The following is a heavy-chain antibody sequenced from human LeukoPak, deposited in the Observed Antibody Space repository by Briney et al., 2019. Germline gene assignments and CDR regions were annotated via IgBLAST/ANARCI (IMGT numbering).Heavy chain of an antibody. CDR2: IIPIFGTA. CDR3: ARDRVAGYYYGMDV. J-gene: IGHJ6*02. Sequence: ASVKVSFTASGGTFSSYAISWVRQAPGQGLEWMGGIIPIFGTANYAQKFQGRVTITADESTSTAYMELSSLRSEDTAVYYCARDRVAGYYYGMDVWGQGTTVTVSS. D-gene: IGHD6-19*01. V-gene: IGHV1-69*01. CDR1: GGTFSSYA.